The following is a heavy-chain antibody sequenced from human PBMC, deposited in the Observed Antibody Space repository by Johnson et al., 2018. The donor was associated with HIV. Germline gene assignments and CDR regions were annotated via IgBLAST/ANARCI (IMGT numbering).Heavy chain of an antibody. CDR2: ISSRGSTI. D-gene: IGHD2-15*01. Sequence: QVQLVESGGGLVKPAGSLRLSCAASGFTFSDYYMSWIRQAPGKGLEWVSYISSRGSTIYYADSVKGRFTISRDNAKNALYVQMNSLRAEDTAVYYCARDPDVTPGAFDIWGQGTMVTVSS. V-gene: IGHV3-11*01. J-gene: IGHJ3*02. CDR1: GFTFSDYY. CDR3: ARDPDVTPGAFDI.